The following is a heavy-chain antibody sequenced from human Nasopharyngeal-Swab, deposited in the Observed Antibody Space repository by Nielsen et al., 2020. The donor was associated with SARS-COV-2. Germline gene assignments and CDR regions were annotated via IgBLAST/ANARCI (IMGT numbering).Heavy chain of an antibody. CDR3: VKGMPQSGGMDV. CDR1: GFTFSSND. Sequence: GESLKISCAASGFTFSSNDMHWVRLPRGKVLEWVSAIGAAGGTYYPDSVKGRFTIPRENAKNSLYLQMNSLRAEDTTIYYCVKGMPQSGGMDVWGKGTTVTVSS. D-gene: IGHD2-2*01. J-gene: IGHJ6*03. V-gene: IGHV3-13*01. CDR2: IGAAGGT.